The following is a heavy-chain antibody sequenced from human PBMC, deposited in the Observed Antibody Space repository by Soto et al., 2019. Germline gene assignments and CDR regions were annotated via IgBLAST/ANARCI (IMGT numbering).Heavy chain of an antibody. CDR1: GFTFRSFT. CDR3: TRDASRDSSARGWFDP. Sequence: GGSLRLSCAASGFTFRSFTMDWVRQTPGKGLEWVSTISSNSAYIYYTDALRGRFTISRDNAKNSLHLQMNSLRAEDTAVYYCTRDASRDSSARGWFDPWGPGTLVTVSS. D-gene: IGHD6-13*01. CDR2: ISSNSAYI. V-gene: IGHV3-21*01. J-gene: IGHJ5*02.